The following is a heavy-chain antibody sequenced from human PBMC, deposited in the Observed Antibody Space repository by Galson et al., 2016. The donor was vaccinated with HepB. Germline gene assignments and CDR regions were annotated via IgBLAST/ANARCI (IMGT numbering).Heavy chain of an antibody. J-gene: IGHJ4*02. D-gene: IGHD3-16*01. V-gene: IGHV3-11*06. CDR3: TRAEGD. Sequence: SLRLSCAASGFTFSDHYMSWIRQAPGKGPEWLAYISGSSSRTNYAGSVKGRFTISKDNAKNTLYLQMNSLRVEDTAVYYCTRAEGDWGQGTLVIVSS. CDR2: ISGSSSRT. CDR1: GFTFSDHY.